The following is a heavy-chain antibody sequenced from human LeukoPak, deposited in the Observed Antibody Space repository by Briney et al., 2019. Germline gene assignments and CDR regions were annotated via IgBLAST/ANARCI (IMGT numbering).Heavy chain of an antibody. J-gene: IGHJ5*02. CDR2: IYYSGST. CDR1: GGSISSYY. V-gene: IGHV4-59*01. CDR3: AREEIRSWFNP. D-gene: IGHD5-24*01. Sequence: PSETQSLTCTVSGGSISSYYWSWIRQPPGKGLEWIGYIYYSGSTNYNPSLKSRVTISVDASKNQFSLKLSSVTAADTAVYYCAREEIRSWFNPWGQGTLVTVSS.